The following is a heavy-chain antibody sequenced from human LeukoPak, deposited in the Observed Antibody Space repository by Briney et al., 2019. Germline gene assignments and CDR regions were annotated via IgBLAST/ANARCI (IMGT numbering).Heavy chain of an antibody. D-gene: IGHD6-6*01. V-gene: IGHV3-21*01. CDR3: ASGAGSYPRNY. Sequence: PGGSLRLSCAASGFTFSSYSMNWVRQAPGKGLEWVSSISSSSSYIYYADSVKGRFTISRDNAKNSLYLQMNSLRAEDTAVYYCASGAGSYPRNYWGQGTLVTVSS. CDR1: GFTFSSYS. J-gene: IGHJ4*02. CDR2: ISSSSSYI.